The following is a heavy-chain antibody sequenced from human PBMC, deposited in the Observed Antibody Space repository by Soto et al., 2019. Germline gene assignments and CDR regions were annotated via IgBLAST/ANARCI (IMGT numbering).Heavy chain of an antibody. D-gene: IGHD4-17*01. J-gene: IGHJ4*02. CDR1: GFTFGSYE. CDR2: ISSSGSTI. CDR3: ARRNSYGAFDY. Sequence: GGSLRLSCAASGFTFGSYEMNWVRQAPGKGLEWVSYISSSGSTIYYADSVKGRFTISRDNAKNSLYLQMNSLRAEDTAVYYCARRNSYGAFDYWGQGTLVTVSS. V-gene: IGHV3-48*03.